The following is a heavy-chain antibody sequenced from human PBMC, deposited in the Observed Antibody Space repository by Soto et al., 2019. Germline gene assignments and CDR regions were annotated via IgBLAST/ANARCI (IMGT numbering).Heavy chain of an antibody. CDR3: ATRITVFGLLIPPFDP. CDR2: INHTGGT. J-gene: IGHJ5*02. CDR1: GGSVNGYY. D-gene: IGHD3-3*01. V-gene: IGHV4-34*01. Sequence: SETLSLTCAVYGGSVNGYYWNWIRQPPGKGLEWIGEINHTGGTHYNLSLKSRVTMSVDTSKNQFSLRLSSVTAADTAKYYCATRITVFGLLIPPFDPWGQGTQVTVSS.